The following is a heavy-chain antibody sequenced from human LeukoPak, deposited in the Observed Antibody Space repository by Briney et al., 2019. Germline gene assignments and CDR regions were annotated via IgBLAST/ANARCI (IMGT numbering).Heavy chain of an antibody. V-gene: IGHV3-21*01. Sequence: GGSLRLSCAASGFIFSTYSMNWVRQAPGKGLEWVSSICSSSSYKYYADSVKGRFTISRDNAKNSLYLQMNSLRAEDTAVYYCARETTTIFGMVPYYFDYWGQGTLVTVSS. CDR2: ICSSSSYK. J-gene: IGHJ4*02. D-gene: IGHD3-3*01. CDR3: ARETTTIFGMVPYYFDY. CDR1: GFIFSTYS.